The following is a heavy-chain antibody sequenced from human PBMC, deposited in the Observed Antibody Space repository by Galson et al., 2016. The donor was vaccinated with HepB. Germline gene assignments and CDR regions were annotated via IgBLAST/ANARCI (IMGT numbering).Heavy chain of an antibody. D-gene: IGHD6-19*01. J-gene: IGHJ6*02. Sequence: ETLSLTCGVYGGSFSGYYWSWIRQPPGKGLEWIGEINHSGSTNYNPSLKSRVTLSVDTSKNQFSLKLGSVTAADTAVYSCARGTRLAGTYNYYYCGLDVWGQGTMVTVS. CDR2: INHSGST. CDR3: ARGTRLAGTYNYYYCGLDV. CDR1: GGSFSGYY. V-gene: IGHV4-34*01.